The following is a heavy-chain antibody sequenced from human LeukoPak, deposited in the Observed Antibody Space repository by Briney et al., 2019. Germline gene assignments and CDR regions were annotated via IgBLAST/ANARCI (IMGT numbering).Heavy chain of an antibody. J-gene: IGHJ4*02. CDR3: ARDTFGTSRPSDS. CDR2: IYTSGST. V-gene: IGHV4-61*02. Sequence: PSETLSLTCTVSGGSISSGSYYWSWIRQPAGKGLEWIGRIYTSGSTNYNPSLKSRVTISVDTSKNQFSLKLSSVTAADTAVYYCARDTFGTSRPSDSWGQGTLVTVSS. CDR1: GGSISSGSYY. D-gene: IGHD1-14*01.